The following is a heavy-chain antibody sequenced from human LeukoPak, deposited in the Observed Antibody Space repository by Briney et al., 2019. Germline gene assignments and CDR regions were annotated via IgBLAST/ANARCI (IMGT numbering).Heavy chain of an antibody. Sequence: PGGSLRLSCAASGFTFSSYSMNWVRQAPGKGLEWVSSISSSSSYIYYADSVKGRFTISRDNAKNSLYLQMNSLRAEDTAVYYCARGETAMAPSPPTLFYWGQGTLVTVSS. D-gene: IGHD5-18*01. CDR3: ARGETAMAPSPPTLFY. CDR2: ISSSSSYI. J-gene: IGHJ4*02. V-gene: IGHV3-21*01. CDR1: GFTFSSYS.